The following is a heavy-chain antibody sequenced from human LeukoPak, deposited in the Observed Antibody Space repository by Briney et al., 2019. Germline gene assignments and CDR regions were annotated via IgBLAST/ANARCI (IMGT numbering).Heavy chain of an antibody. Sequence: GGFLRLSCATSGFSFNSYAMHWVRQAPGKGLEWVAVISHDGSIEKYADSVKGRFTISKDIPNKTLFLQMNGLRAEDTAQYYCARDQLLWFGTLTYNFDNWGQGTLVTVSS. CDR2: ISHDGSIE. V-gene: IGHV3-30*03. CDR1: GFSFNSYA. J-gene: IGHJ4*02. CDR3: ARDQLLWFGTLTYNFDN. D-gene: IGHD3-10*01.